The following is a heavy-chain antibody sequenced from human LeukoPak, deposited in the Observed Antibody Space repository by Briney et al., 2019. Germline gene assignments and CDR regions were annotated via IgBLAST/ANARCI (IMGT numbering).Heavy chain of an antibody. CDR1: GVSISSSSYY. CDR2: IYYSGST. J-gene: IGHJ4*02. CDR3: ARHILTGYYRFDY. Sequence: SETLSLTCTVSGVSISSSSYYWGWIRQPPGKGLEWIGSIYYSGSTYYNPSLKSRVTISVDTSKNQFSLKLSSVTAADTAVYYCARHILTGYYRFDYWGQGTLVTVSS. V-gene: IGHV4-39*01. D-gene: IGHD3-9*01.